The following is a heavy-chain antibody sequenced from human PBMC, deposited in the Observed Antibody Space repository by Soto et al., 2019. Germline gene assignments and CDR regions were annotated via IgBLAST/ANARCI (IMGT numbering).Heavy chain of an antibody. CDR1: TFTLSSSA. D-gene: IGHD6-19*01. CDR2: IRGDGAGT. J-gene: IGHJ5*02. Sequence: EVQLSESGGSLVQPGGSLRLSCAASTFTLSSSAMSWVRQAPGKGLEWGSSIRGDGAGTLYTDSVQGRFAISRDLSKNALFLQMNSLTAEDTAIYYCAKSSVRTVRSSGWCNWLDPWGQGTLVTVYS. V-gene: IGHV3-23*01. CDR3: AKSSVRTVRSSGWCNWLDP.